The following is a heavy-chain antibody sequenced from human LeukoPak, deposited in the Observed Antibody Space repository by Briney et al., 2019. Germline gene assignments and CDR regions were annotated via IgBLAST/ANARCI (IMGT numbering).Heavy chain of an antibody. CDR3: ASQWEDAFDI. J-gene: IGHJ3*02. Sequence: SETLSLTCTVSGGSISSYYWSWIRQPPGKGLEWIGYIYYSGSTNYNPSLKSRVTISVDTSKNQFSLKPSSVTAADTAVYYCASQWEDAFDIWGQGTMVTVSS. CDR1: GGSISSYY. V-gene: IGHV4-59*01. D-gene: IGHD1-26*01. CDR2: IYYSGST.